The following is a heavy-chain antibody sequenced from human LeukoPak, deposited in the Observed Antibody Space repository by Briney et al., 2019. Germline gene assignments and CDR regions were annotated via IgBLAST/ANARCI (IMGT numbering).Heavy chain of an antibody. CDR3: AKSDGFDY. CDR1: GFTFSTYS. J-gene: IGHJ4*02. V-gene: IGHV3-48*01. CDR2: ISSSSSTI. Sequence: GGSLRLSCAASGFTFSTYSMSWVRQAPGKGLECVSYISSSSSTIYYADSVKGRFIISRDNAKNSLYMQMNSLRAEDTAMYYCAKSDGFDYWGQGTLVTVSS. D-gene: IGHD5-24*01.